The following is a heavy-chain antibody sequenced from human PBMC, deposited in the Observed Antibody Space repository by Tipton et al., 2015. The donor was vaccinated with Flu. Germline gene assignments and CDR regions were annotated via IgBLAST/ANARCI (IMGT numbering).Heavy chain of an antibody. V-gene: IGHV3-33*01. D-gene: IGHD3-9*01. J-gene: IGHJ4*02. Sequence: RSLRLSCAASGFTFSSYGMHRVRQAPGKGLEWVAVIWYDGSNKYYADSVKGRFTISRDNSKNTLYLQMNSLRAEDTAVYYCARDRANYDILTGYPHYWGQGTLVTVSS. CDR3: ARDRANYDILTGYPHY. CDR1: GFTFSSYG. CDR2: IWYDGSNK.